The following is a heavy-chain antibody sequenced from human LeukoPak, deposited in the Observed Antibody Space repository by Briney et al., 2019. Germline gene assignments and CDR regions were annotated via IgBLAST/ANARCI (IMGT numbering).Heavy chain of an antibody. CDR3: ASFGVPAALDYYYTDV. CDR2: IYYSGST. J-gene: IGHJ6*03. V-gene: IGHV4-59*01. CDR1: GGSISSYY. D-gene: IGHD2-2*01. Sequence: SETLSLTCTVSGGSISSYYWSWIRQPPGKGLEWIGYIYYSGSTNYNPSLKSRVTISVDTSKNQFSLKLSSVTAADTAVYYCASFGVPAALDYYYTDVWGKGTTVTVSS.